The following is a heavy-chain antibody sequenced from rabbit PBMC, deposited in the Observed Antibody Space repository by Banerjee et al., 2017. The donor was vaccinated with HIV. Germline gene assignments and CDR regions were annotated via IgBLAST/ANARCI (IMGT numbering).Heavy chain of an antibody. CDR3: ARARDVGYGYAGAFDP. CDR1: GFSFSSSYE. J-gene: IGHJ2*01. V-gene: IGHV1S45*01. Sequence: QEQLVESGGGLVQPEGSLTLTCTASGFSFSSSYEMCWVRQAPGKGLEWIGTINAGGGSTDYASWAKGRFTISKTSSTTVTLQMTSLTAADTATYFCARARDVGYGYAGAFDPWGPGTLV. CDR2: INAGGGST. D-gene: IGHD6-1*01.